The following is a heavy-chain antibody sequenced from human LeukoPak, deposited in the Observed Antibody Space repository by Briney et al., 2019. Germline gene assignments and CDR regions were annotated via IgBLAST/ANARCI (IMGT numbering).Heavy chain of an antibody. J-gene: IGHJ4*02. CDR2: INSGGGSI. D-gene: IGHD2-21*02. CDR1: GFSFSSHW. V-gene: IGHV3-74*01. CDR3: ARSAYCGSNCHYYFAY. Sequence: GGSLRLSCAASGFSFSSHWVHWVRQVPGKGLVWVSRINSGGGSISYADSVKGRFAISRDNAQNTLYLQMNSLRAEDTAVYYCARSAYCGSNCHYYFAYWGQGTLVTVSS.